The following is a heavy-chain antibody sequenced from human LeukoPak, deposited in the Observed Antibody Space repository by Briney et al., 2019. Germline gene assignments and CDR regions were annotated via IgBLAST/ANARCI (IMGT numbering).Heavy chain of an antibody. D-gene: IGHD3-22*01. Sequence: SETLSLTCTVSGDSISSYYWSWIRQPPGKGLEWIGYIYYRGSTNYNPALKSRGTISVDTSKNQFSLKLSSVTAADTAVYYCARFSDSSGYYFIDYWGQGTLVTVSS. J-gene: IGHJ4*02. CDR3: ARFSDSSGYYFIDY. CDR2: IYYRGST. CDR1: GDSISSYY. V-gene: IGHV4-59*01.